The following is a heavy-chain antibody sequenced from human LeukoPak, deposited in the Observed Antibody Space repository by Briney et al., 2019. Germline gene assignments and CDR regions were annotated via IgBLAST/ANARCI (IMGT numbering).Heavy chain of an antibody. CDR3: ARANPGLRYFDWLLPYFDY. J-gene: IGHJ4*02. D-gene: IGHD3-9*01. CDR2: IRYDGSNK. Sequence: GGSLRLSCAASGFTFSSYGMHWVRQAPGKGLEWVAFIRYDGSNKYYADSVKGRFTISRDNSKNTLYLQMNSLRAEDTAVYYCARANPGLRYFDWLLPYFDYWGQGTLVTVSS. V-gene: IGHV3-30*02. CDR1: GFTFSSYG.